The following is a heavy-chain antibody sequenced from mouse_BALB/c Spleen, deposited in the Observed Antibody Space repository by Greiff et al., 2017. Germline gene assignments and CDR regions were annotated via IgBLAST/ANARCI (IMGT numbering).Heavy chain of an antibody. CDR2: INPYNDGT. D-gene: IGHD1-1*01. J-gene: IGHJ1*01. V-gene: IGHV1-14*01. Sequence: EVQGVESGPELVKPGASVKMSCKASGYTFTSYVMHWVKQKPGQGLEWIGYINPYNDGTKYNEKFKGKATLTSDKSSSTAYMELSSLTSEDSAVYYCARPYGSSYYWYFDVWGAGTTVTVSS. CDR1: GYTFTSYV. CDR3: ARPYGSSYYWYFDV.